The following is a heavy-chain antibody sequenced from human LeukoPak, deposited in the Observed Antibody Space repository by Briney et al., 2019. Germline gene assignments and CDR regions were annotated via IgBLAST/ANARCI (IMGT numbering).Heavy chain of an antibody. CDR3: AKDNGFITAYIDY. D-gene: IGHD6-25*01. V-gene: IGHV3-43D*03. CDR1: GLTFDDHA. CDR2: VSWDGGST. Sequence: GGSLRLSCAASGLTFDDHAMHWVRQAPGKGLEWVSLVSWDGGSTYYADSVKGRFTISRDNSKNSLYLQMNSLRAEDTALYYCAKDNGFITAYIDYWGQGTLVTVSS. J-gene: IGHJ4*02.